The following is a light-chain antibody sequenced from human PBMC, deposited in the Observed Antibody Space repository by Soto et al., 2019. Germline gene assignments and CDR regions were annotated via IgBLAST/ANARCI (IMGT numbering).Light chain of an antibody. Sequence: DIQMTQSPSSLSASVGDRVTITCQASQDITNHLHWYEQKPGKVPKLLIYDASNLETGVPSRFIGSGFGTDFTFIINNLQPEDFATYFCQHCHILPWTFGQGTKVEIK. CDR1: QDITNH. CDR2: DAS. J-gene: IGKJ1*01. V-gene: IGKV1-33*01. CDR3: QHCHILPWT.